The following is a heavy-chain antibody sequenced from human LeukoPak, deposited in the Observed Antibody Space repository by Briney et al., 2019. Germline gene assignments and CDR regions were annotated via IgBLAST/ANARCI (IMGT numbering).Heavy chain of an antibody. Sequence: SETMSLTCAVSGGSISSGGYSWSWIRQPPGKGLEWIGYIYHSGSTYYNPSLKSRVTISVDRSKNQFSLKLSSVTAADTAVYYCARDNGVYDYVWGSYRYKGYFDYWGQGTLVTVSS. D-gene: IGHD3-16*02. CDR1: GGSISSGGYS. J-gene: IGHJ4*02. CDR3: ARDNGVYDYVWGSYRYKGYFDY. V-gene: IGHV4-30-2*01. CDR2: IYHSGST.